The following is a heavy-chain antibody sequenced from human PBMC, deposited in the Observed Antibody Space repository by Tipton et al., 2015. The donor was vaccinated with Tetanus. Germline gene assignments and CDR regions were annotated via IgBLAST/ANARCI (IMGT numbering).Heavy chain of an antibody. CDR1: GYTFTGYY. V-gene: IGHV1-2*06. CDR2: INPNSGGT. J-gene: IGHJ1*01. D-gene: IGHD6-13*01. CDR3: ASSIAAAGAKYFQH. Sequence: QVQLVQSGAEVKKPGASVKVSCKASGYTFTGYYMHWVRQAPGQGLEWMGRINPNSGGTNYAQKFQGRVTMTRDTSISTAYMELGRLRSGDTAVYYCASSIAAAGAKYFQHWGQGPLVTVSS.